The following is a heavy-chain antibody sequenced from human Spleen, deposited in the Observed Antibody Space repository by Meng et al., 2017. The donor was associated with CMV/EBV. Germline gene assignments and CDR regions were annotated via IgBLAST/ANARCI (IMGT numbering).Heavy chain of an antibody. D-gene: IGHD6-19*01. V-gene: IGHV4-39*06. CDR2: IYYSGST. CDR3: ARDPYATGWAG. Sequence: RLQLQGSGPGLVKPSESLSLTCTVSGGSISGSSYYWGWIRQPPGKGLEWIGSIYYSGSTYYNPSLKGRVTISLDKSKNQFSLTLRSVTAADTAVYYCARDPYATGWAGWGQGTLVTVSS. J-gene: IGHJ4*02. CDR1: GGSISGSSYY.